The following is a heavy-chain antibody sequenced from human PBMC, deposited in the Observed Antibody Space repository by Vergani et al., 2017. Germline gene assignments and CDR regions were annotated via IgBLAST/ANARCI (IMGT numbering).Heavy chain of an antibody. J-gene: IGHJ6*02. Sequence: EVQLVESGGDLVQPERSLRLSCTASGFTFSDHYMSWVRQAPGKGLEWISYMSSGDSIYYADSVKGRFTVSRDNTKNTLYLQMNSLRAEDTAVYYCARETDTGSSVSYNYYAMDVWGQGTTVSVSS. D-gene: IGHD3-9*01. V-gene: IGHV3-69-1*02. CDR2: MSSGDSI. CDR1: GFTFSDHY. CDR3: ARETDTGSSVSYNYYAMDV.